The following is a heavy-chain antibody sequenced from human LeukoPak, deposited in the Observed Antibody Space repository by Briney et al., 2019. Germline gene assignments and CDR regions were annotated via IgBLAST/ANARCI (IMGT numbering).Heavy chain of an antibody. D-gene: IGHD3-16*01. CDR1: GYTFTGHD. V-gene: IGHV1-18*01. CDR3: ARDLGGLNGWFDP. Sequence: ASVKVSCKASGYTFTGHDISWVRQAPGHGLEWMGWIDTHNGNTNYTHKVQGRVTMTTDTSTSTAYMELRSLRSDDTAVYYCARDLGGLNGWFDPWGQGTLVTISS. CDR2: IDTHNGNT. J-gene: IGHJ5*02.